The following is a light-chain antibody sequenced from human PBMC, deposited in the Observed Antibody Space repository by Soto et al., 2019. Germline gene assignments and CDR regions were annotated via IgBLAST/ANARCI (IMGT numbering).Light chain of an antibody. J-gene: IGKJ1*01. CDR2: GAS. CDR1: QSVSSY. V-gene: IGKV3-20*01. Sequence: EILMTQSPVTLSVSPGERATLSCRASQSVSSYLAWYQQKPGQAPRLLIYGASNRATGIPDRFSGSGSGTDFTLTISRLEPEYFAVYYCQQYGSSGTFGQGTKVDIK. CDR3: QQYGSSGT.